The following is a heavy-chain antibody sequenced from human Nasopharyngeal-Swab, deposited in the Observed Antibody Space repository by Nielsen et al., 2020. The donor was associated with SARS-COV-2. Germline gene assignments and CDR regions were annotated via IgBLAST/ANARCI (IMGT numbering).Heavy chain of an antibody. D-gene: IGHD6-19*01. Sequence: SVKVSCKASGGTFSSYAISWVRQAPGQGLEWMGRIIPILGIANYAQKFQGRVTITADKSTSTAYMELGSLRSEDTAVYYCARRAIAVAGTGLDYWGQGTLVTVSS. CDR2: IIPILGIA. J-gene: IGHJ4*02. V-gene: IGHV1-69*04. CDR3: ARRAIAVAGTGLDY. CDR1: GGTFSSYA.